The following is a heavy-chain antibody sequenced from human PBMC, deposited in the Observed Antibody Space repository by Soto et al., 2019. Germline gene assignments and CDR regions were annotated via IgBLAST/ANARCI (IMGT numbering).Heavy chain of an antibody. Sequence: QLQLQESGSGLVKPSQTLSLTCAVSGGSISSGCYSWSWIRQPPGKGLEWIGYIYHSGSTYYNPSLKSRVTISVDRSKNQCSLKLSSVTAAVTAVYYRAAGGGLPRYYWGQGTLVTFSS. CDR2: IYHSGST. V-gene: IGHV4-30-2*01. J-gene: IGHJ4*02. CDR1: GGSISSGCYS. D-gene: IGHD5-12*01. CDR3: AAGGGLPRYY.